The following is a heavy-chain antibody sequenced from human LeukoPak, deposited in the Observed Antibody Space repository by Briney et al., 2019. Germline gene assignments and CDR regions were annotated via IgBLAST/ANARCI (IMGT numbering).Heavy chain of an antibody. CDR3: ARVAYCGGDCYYSGAFAI. CDR2: IYHSGST. J-gene: IGHJ3*02. V-gene: IGHV4-30-2*01. Sequence: PSETLSLTCAVSAGSISSGGYAWSWIRQPPGKGLDWIGYIYHSGSTYYNRSLKSRATISIERPKTQFSLKLSSVTAADTAVYYCARVAYCGGDCYYSGAFAIWGKGTLAPVSS. CDR1: AGSISSGGYA. D-gene: IGHD2-21*02.